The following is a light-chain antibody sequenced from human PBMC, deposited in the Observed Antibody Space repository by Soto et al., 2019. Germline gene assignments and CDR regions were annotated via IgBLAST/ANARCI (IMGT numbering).Light chain of an antibody. CDR1: QSISNR. J-gene: IGKJ5*01. Sequence: IQITQPPSTLSAFVGDRVTSTCRASQSISNRLAWYQQKPGKAPKVLIYDASTLESGVPSRFSGSRSGTEFTLTITSLQPDDSATYYCLQYSGSSYTFGQGTRLEIK. CDR2: DAS. V-gene: IGKV1-5*01. CDR3: LQYSGSSYT.